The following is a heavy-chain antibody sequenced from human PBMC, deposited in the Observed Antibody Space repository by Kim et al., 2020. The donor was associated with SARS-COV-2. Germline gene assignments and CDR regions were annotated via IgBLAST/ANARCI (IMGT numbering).Heavy chain of an antibody. CDR2: INAGNGNT. J-gene: IGHJ6*02. CDR3: ARFPSPSPGDIVVVYYYYGMDV. D-gene: IGHD2-15*01. CDR1: GYTFTSYA. Sequence: ASVKVSCKASGYTFTSYAMHWVRQAPGQRLEWMGWINAGNGNTKYSQKFQGRVTITRDTSASTAYMELSSLRSEDTAVYYCARFPSPSPGDIVVVYYYYGMDVWGQGTTVTVSS. V-gene: IGHV1-3*01.